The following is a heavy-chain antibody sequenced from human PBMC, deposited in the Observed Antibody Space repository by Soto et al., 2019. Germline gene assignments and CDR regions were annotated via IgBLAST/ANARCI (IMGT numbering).Heavy chain of an antibody. D-gene: IGHD3-3*01. J-gene: IGHJ6*03. CDR1: GYLFSSYW. CDR3: ARHALVGADYDSLTDGFYMDV. V-gene: IGHV5-51*01. Sequence: PGESLKISCQGSGYLFSSYWIGWVRQMPGKGLEWMGIIYPGDSDTRYSPSFQGQVTISADKSISTASLQWSSLQASDTAMYFCARHALVGADYDSLTDGFYMDVWGRGTTVTVSS. CDR2: IYPGDSDT.